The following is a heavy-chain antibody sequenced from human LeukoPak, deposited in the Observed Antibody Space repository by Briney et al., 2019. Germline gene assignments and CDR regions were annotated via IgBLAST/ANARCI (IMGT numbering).Heavy chain of an antibody. D-gene: IGHD6-13*01. V-gene: IGHV1-18*01. Sequence: GASVKVSCKASGYTFTSYGISWVRQAPGQGLEWMGWISAYDGNTNYAQKLQGRVTMTTDTSTSTAYMELRSLRSDDTAVYYCARDPLHLGSWYSDFLDYWGQGTLVTVSS. CDR2: ISAYDGNT. CDR3: ARDPLHLGSWYSDFLDY. CDR1: GYTFTSYG. J-gene: IGHJ4*02.